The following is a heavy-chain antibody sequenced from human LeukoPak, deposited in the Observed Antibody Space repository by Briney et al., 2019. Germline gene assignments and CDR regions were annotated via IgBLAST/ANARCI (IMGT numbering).Heavy chain of an antibody. CDR1: GFTFDDYG. CDR2: INRNGGST. Sequence: GGSLRLFCEASGFTFDDYGMSWVRQPPGKGLEWVSGINRNGGSTDYADSVKGRFTISRDNAKNSHFLQMNSLRVEDTAFYCARGFRNGPFDCWGQGTLVTVSS. CDR3: RGFRNGPFDC. J-gene: IGHJ4*02. D-gene: IGHD2-8*01. V-gene: IGHV3-20*01.